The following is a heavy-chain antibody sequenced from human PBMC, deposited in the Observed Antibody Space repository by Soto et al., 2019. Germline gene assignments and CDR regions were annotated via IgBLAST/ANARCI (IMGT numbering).Heavy chain of an antibody. J-gene: IGHJ5*02. V-gene: IGHV4-59*12. CDR2: IYYSGST. CDR3: ARVPDR. Sequence: SETLSLTCSVSGGSISSYYWNWIRQPPGKGLEWIGYIYYSGSTYYNPSLKSRVTISVDRSKNQFSLKLSSVTAADTAVYYCARVPDRWGQGTLVTVSS. CDR1: GGSISSYY.